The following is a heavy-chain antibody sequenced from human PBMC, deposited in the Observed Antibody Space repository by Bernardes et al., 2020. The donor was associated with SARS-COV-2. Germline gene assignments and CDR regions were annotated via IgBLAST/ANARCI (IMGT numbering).Heavy chain of an antibody. CDR2: IIPILSTA. J-gene: IGHJ4*02. D-gene: IGHD6-13*01. Sequence: SMKVSCKASGGSFSSYAINWVRQAPGQGLEWMGGIIPILSTANYAQKFQGRVTITADESTGTAYMELSSLRSEDTAVFYCATMYSSSWHFDYWGQGTLVTVSS. CDR1: GGSFSSYA. CDR3: ATMYSSSWHFDY. V-gene: IGHV1-69*13.